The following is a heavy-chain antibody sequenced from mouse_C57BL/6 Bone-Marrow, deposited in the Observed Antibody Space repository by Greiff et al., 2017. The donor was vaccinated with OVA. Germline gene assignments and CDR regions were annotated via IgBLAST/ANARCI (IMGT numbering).Heavy chain of an antibody. J-gene: IGHJ4*01. V-gene: IGHV1-15*01. Sequence: VQLQQSGAELVRPGASVTLSCKASGYTFTDYEMHWVKQTPVHGLEWIGAIDPETGGTAYNQKFKGKAILTADKSSSTAYMELRSLTSEDSAVYYCTRGVLYYRYYAMDYWGQGTSVTVSS. CDR2: IDPETGGT. D-gene: IGHD2-1*01. CDR1: GYTFTDYE. CDR3: TRGVLYYRYYAMDY.